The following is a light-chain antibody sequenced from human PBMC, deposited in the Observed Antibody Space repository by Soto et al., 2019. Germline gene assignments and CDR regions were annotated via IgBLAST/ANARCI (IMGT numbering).Light chain of an antibody. CDR2: SVS. V-gene: IGLV2-14*01. Sequence: QSVLTQPASVSGSPGQSITISCSGTSSDIGTNDHVAWFQQFPGKTPKLMIYSVSNRPSGVSYRFSGSKSGNTASLTISGLQAEDEADYYCISYTVSRSYVFGTGTKVTVL. J-gene: IGLJ1*01. CDR1: SSDIGTNDH. CDR3: ISYTVSRSYV.